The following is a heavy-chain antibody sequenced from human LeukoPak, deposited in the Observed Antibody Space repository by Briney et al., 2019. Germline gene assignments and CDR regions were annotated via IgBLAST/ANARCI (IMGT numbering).Heavy chain of an antibody. D-gene: IGHD1-26*01. CDR1: GFTFSSHW. CDR3: AREEGSYPSTTRFDP. CDR2: IKSDGSST. Sequence: VQPGGSLRLSCAASGFTFSSHWMHWVRQAPGKGLVWVSRIKSDGSSTSYADSVKGRFTISRDNAKNTLYLQMNSLRAEDTAVYYCAREEGSYPSTTRFDPWGQGTLVTVSS. J-gene: IGHJ5*02. V-gene: IGHV3-74*01.